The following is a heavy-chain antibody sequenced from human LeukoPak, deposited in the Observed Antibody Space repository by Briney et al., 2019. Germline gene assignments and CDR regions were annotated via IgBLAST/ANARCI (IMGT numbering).Heavy chain of an antibody. V-gene: IGHV3-15*01. Sequence: GGSLRLSCAASGFTFSNAWMSWVRQAPGKGLGWVGRIKSKTDGETTDYAAPVKGRFTITRNDSKNTQFLQMSSLKTQDTALYFCTTDRYSSSWYNQINYWGQGTRVTVSS. CDR2: IKSKTDGETT. D-gene: IGHD6-13*01. CDR1: GFTFSNAW. CDR3: TTDRYSSSWYNQINY. J-gene: IGHJ4*02.